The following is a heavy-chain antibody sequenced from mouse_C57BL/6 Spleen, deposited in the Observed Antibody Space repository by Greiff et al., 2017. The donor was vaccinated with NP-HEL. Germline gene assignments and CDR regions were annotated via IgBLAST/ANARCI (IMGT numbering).Heavy chain of an antibody. CDR2: IDPANGNT. D-gene: IGHD1-1*01. Sequence: EVKLQQSVAELVRPGASVKLSCTASGFNIKNTYMHWVKQRPEQGLEWIGRIDPANGNTKYAPKFQGKATITADTSSNTAYLQLSSLTSEDTAIYYCARGGITTVVEDWYFDVWGTGTTVTVSS. CDR3: ARGGITTVVEDWYFDV. V-gene: IGHV14-3*01. CDR1: GFNIKNTY. J-gene: IGHJ1*03.